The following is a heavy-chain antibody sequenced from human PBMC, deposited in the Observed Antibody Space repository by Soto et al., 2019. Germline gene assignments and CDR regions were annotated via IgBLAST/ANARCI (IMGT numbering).Heavy chain of an antibody. Sequence: QVQLVESGGGVVQPGRSLRLSCAASGFTFSSYAMHWVRQAPGKGLEWVAVISYDGGNKYYADSVKGRFTISRDNSKNTLYLQMNSLRAEDTAVYYCARDTFYYVVNFQHWGQGTLVTVSS. CDR2: ISYDGGNK. CDR1: GFTFSSYA. D-gene: IGHD3-16*01. V-gene: IGHV3-30-3*01. J-gene: IGHJ1*01. CDR3: ARDTFYYVVNFQH.